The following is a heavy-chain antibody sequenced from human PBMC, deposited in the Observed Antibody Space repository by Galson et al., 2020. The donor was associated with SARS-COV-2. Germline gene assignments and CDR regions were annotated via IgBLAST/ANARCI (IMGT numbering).Heavy chain of an antibody. V-gene: IGHV3-23*01. D-gene: IGHD2-15*01. CDR2: TSGSARST. CDR3: AKDLFWDIVVVVAATHGYAFDI. J-gene: IGHJ3*02. CDR1: GFTFRSYA. Sequence: GVSPRLSFAASGFTFRSYAMSFVRHAPGKGLEPFSPTSGSARSTYSAASVKGRFTISRDNSKNTLYLQMNSRRAEETAVYYCAKDLFWDIVVVVAATHGYAFDIWGQGTMVTVSS.